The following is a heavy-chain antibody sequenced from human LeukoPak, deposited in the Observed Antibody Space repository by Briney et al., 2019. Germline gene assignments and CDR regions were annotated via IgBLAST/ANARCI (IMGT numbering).Heavy chain of an antibody. V-gene: IGHV4-59*12. D-gene: IGHD3-10*01. CDR2: IYYSGST. CDR1: GGSISSYY. Sequence: SETLSLTCTVSGGSISSYYWSWIRQPPGKGLEWIGYIYYSGSTNYNPSLKSRVTISVDTSKNQFSLKLSSVAAADTAVYYCARDKGLLWFGELDYWGQGTLVTVSS. J-gene: IGHJ4*02. CDR3: ARDKGLLWFGELDY.